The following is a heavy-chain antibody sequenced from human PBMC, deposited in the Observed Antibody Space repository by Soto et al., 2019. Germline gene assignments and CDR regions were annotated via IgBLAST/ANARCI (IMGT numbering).Heavy chain of an antibody. CDR1: GFTFSNAW. J-gene: IGHJ3*02. Sequence: EVQLVESGGGLVKPGGSLRLSCAASGFTFSNAWMSWVRQAPGKGLEWVGRIKSKTDGGTTDYAAPVKGRFTISRDDSKNTLYLQMNSLKTEDTAVYYCTTGELERGLDDAFDIWGQGTMVTVSS. D-gene: IGHD1-1*01. CDR3: TTGELERGLDDAFDI. V-gene: IGHV3-15*01. CDR2: IKSKTDGGTT.